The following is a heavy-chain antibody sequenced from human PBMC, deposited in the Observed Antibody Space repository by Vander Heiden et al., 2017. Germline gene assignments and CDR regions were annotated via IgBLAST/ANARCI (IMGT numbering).Heavy chain of an antibody. Sequence: QVQLVQSGAEVQKPGASVKVSCKASGYIFTHYAIHWIRKAPGQRLEWMGWINAGNGNTKYSQNFQGRVTITRDASASTAYMELSSLRSEDTAVYYCARGYYDNSGYYYYYDYWGQGTLVTVSS. CDR3: ARGYYDNSGYYYYYDY. D-gene: IGHD3-22*01. V-gene: IGHV1-3*01. CDR1: GYIFTHYA. J-gene: IGHJ4*02. CDR2: INAGNGNT.